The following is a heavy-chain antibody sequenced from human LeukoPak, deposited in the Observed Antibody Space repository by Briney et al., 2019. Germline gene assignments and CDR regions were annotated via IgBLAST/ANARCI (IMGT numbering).Heavy chain of an antibody. CDR3: CMAMDV. CDR1: GFSFSSYW. CDR2: IKQDGSEK. J-gene: IGHJ6*02. D-gene: IGHD5-24*01. Sequence: GGSLRLSCAASGFSFSSYWMNWVRQAPGKGLEWVANIKQDGSEKYYVDSVKGRFTISRDNAKNSLYLQMSSLRAEDTAVYYCCMAMDVWGRGTTVTVSS. V-gene: IGHV3-7*05.